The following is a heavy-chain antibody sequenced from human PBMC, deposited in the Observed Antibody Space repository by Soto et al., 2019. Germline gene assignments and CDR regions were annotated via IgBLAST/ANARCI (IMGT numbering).Heavy chain of an antibody. CDR1: GGSIVTGSYY. V-gene: IGHV4-39*01. D-gene: IGHD1-1*01. Sequence: SETLSLTCTVSGGSIVTGSYYWGWIRQPPGKGLEWLGHIYYSGNTYYPPSLKSRVTISVDTSKNQFSLRLSSVTAADTAVYYCARLPQEYNYYGMDVWGQGXTVTVYS. CDR2: IYYSGNT. J-gene: IGHJ6*02. CDR3: ARLPQEYNYYGMDV.